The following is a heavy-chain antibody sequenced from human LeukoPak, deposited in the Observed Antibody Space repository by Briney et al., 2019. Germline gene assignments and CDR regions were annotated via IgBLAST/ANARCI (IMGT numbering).Heavy chain of an antibody. J-gene: IGHJ4*02. CDR1: GGSIISSAYY. V-gene: IGHV4-30-4*08. CDR2: IYYSGST. CDR3: VRTEVSSGSEDY. Sequence: SETLSLTCTVSGGSIISSAYYWSWIRQPPGKGLEWIGYIYYSGSTCYNPSLKSRVTISLDTSKNQFSLKLSSVTAADTAVYYCVRTEVSSGSEDYWGQGTLVTVSS. D-gene: IGHD6-19*01.